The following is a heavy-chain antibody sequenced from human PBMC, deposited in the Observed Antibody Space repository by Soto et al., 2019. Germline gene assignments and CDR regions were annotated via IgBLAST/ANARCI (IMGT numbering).Heavy chain of an antibody. Sequence: GGSLRLSCAASGFTFSSYAMHWVRRAPGKGLEWVAVISYDGSNKYYADSVKGRFTISRDNSKNTLYLQMNSLRAEDTAVYYCAREELYSNYGVFDYWGQGTLVTVSS. V-gene: IGHV3-30-3*01. D-gene: IGHD4-4*01. CDR1: GFTFSSYA. CDR3: AREELYSNYGVFDY. CDR2: ISYDGSNK. J-gene: IGHJ4*02.